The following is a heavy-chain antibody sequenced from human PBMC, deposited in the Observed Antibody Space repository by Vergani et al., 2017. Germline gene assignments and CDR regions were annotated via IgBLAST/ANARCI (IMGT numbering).Heavy chain of an antibody. V-gene: IGHV3-23*01. J-gene: IGHJ6*03. CDR2: ISGSGGST. CDR3: ARGPPPRYPFYDYYYYMDV. Sequence: EVQLLESGGGLVQPGGSLRLSCAASGFTFSSYAMSWVRQAPGKGLEWVSAISGSGGSTYYADSVKGRFTISRDNSKNTLYLQMNSLRAEDTAVYYCARGPPPRYPFYDYYYYMDVWGKGTTVTVSS. CDR1: GFTFSSYA. D-gene: IGHD1-1*01.